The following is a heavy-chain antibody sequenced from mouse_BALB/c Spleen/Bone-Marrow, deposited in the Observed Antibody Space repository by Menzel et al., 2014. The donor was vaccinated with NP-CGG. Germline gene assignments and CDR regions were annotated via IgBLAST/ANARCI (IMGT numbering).Heavy chain of an antibody. CDR1: GFNIKDTY. D-gene: IGHD1-1*01. CDR2: IDPANGNT. Sequence: EVQLQQSGAELVKPGASVKLYCTASGFNIKDTYMHWVKQRPEQGLEWIGRIDPANGNTKYDPKFQGKATITADTSSNTAYLQLSSLTSEDTAVYYCARSYGSSPFDYWGQGTTLTVSS. V-gene: IGHV14-3*02. CDR3: ARSYGSSPFDY. J-gene: IGHJ2*01.